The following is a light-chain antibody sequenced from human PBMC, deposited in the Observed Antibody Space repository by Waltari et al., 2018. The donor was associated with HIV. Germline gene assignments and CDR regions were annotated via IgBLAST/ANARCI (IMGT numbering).Light chain of an antibody. J-gene: IGKJ4*01. Sequence: DIVMTLSPDSLAVSLGERATIHCWPRRPIFYNDNNQDYVAWYQYKRAQPPKLLINRASTRAPGVSDRCRGSGSGTNFSLTSTSLQAEDLALYYCQQYISLPATFGGGTKVEI. CDR2: RAS. CDR3: QQYISLPAT. CDR1: RPIFYNDNNQDY. V-gene: IGKV4-1*01.